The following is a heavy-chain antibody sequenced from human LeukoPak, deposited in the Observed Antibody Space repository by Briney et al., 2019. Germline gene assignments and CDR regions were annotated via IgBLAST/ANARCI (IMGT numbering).Heavy chain of an antibody. D-gene: IGHD3-9*01. CDR3: ARAPHYNILTGDRLFDY. CDR1: GFTFSIYW. Sequence: GGSLRLSCAASGFTFSIYWMTWVRQAPGKGLEWVANIKEDGSDKYYVDSVKGRFTISRDNAKNSLYLQMNTLRVEDTAVYYCARAPHYNILTGDRLFDYWGQGTLVTVSS. J-gene: IGHJ4*02. CDR2: IKEDGSDK. V-gene: IGHV3-7*03.